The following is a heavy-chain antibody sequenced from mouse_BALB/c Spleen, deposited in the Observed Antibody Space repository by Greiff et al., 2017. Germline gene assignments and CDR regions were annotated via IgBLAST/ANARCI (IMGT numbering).Heavy chain of an antibody. V-gene: IGHV2-4-1*01. Sequence: VQLQQSGPGLVQPSQSLSITCTVSGFSLTSYGVHWVRQSPGKGLEWLGVIWSGGSTDYNAAFISRLSISKDNSKSQVFLKLNSLQTDDTATYYCAKPEDLDAMDYWGQGTSVTVSS. CDR3: AKPEDLDAMDY. CDR2: IWSGGST. J-gene: IGHJ4*01. CDR1: GFSLTSYG.